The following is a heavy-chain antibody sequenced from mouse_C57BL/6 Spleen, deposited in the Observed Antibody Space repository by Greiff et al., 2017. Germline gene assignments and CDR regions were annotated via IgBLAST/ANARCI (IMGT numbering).Heavy chain of an antibody. CDR2: FYPGSGSI. D-gene: IGHD1-1*01. V-gene: IGHV1-62-2*01. CDR3: ARHEEEEGSPYYYGSSYWYCDV. CDR1: GYTFTEYT. J-gene: IGHJ1*03. Sequence: QVQLQQSGAELVKPGASVKLSCKASGYTFTEYTIHWVKQRSGQGLEWIGWFYPGSGSIKYNEKFKDKATLTADKSSSTVYMELSRLTSEDSAVYFCARHEEEEGSPYYYGSSYWYCDVWGTGTTVTVSS.